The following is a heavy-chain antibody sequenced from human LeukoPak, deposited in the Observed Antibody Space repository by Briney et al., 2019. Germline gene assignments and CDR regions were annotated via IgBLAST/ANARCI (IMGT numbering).Heavy chain of an antibody. J-gene: IGHJ4*02. D-gene: IGHD3-10*01. V-gene: IGHV1-18*01. CDR2: ISAYNGNT. CDR1: GYTFTSYG. Sequence: ASVKVSCKASGYTFTSYGISWVRQAAGQGREWMGWISAYNGNTNYAQKLQGRVTMTRDTSTSTVYMELSSLRSDDTAVYYCASMVRGNYFDYWGQGTLVTVSS. CDR3: ASMVRGNYFDY.